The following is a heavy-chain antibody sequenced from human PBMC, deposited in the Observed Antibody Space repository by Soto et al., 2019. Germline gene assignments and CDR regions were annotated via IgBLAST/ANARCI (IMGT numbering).Heavy chain of an antibody. Sequence: GGSLRLSCAASGFTFGDYWMHWVRQPPGKGPEWVSRMTGDGRTTQYADSVKGRFTASRDNAKSTLYLQMNSLRAEDTAVYYCATAEVDYWGPGTLVTVSS. J-gene: IGHJ4*02. CDR3: ATAEVDY. CDR2: MTGDGRTT. V-gene: IGHV3-74*03. CDR1: GFTFGDYW.